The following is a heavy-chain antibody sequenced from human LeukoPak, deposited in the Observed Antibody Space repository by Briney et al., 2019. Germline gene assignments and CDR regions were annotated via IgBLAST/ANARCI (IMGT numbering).Heavy chain of an antibody. V-gene: IGHV3-33*08. D-gene: IGHD1-26*01. CDR3: ARDGGSYYFDY. CDR1: GFTFSSYG. Sequence: GGSLRLSCAASGFTFSSYGMHWVRQAPGKGLEWVAVIWYDGSNKYYADSVKGRFTISRDNSKNTLHLQMNSLRAEDTAVYYCARDGGSYYFDYWGQGTLVTVSS. J-gene: IGHJ4*02. CDR2: IWYDGSNK.